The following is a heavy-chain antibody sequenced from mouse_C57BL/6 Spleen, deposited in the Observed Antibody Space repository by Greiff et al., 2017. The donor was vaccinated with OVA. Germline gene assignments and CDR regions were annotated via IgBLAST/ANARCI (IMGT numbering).Heavy chain of an antibody. CDR3: VRHGLPAMDY. Sequence: EVKLVESGGGLVQPKGSLKLSCAASGFSFNTYAMNWVRQAPGKGLEWVARIRSKSNNYATYYADSVKDRFTISRDDSESMLYLQMNNLKTEDTAMYYCVRHGLPAMDYWGQGTSVTVSS. V-gene: IGHV10-1*01. CDR1: GFSFNTYA. J-gene: IGHJ4*01. CDR2: IRSKSNNYAT.